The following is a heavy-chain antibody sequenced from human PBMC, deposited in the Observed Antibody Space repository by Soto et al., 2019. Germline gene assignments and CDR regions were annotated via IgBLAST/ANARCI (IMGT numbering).Heavy chain of an antibody. D-gene: IGHD2-8*02. V-gene: IGHV4-30-4*01. Sequence: PSETLSLTCTVSGGPVRDAYSYWTWIRQPPGKGLEWMGYLSYTGSTYYNPSLRNRDTISVDESSNHLSLRLSSVTAADTAVYYCARELEGGVFDIWGRGTLVTVSS. J-gene: IGHJ3*02. CDR3: ARELEGGVFDI. CDR1: GGPVRDAYSY. CDR2: LSYTGST.